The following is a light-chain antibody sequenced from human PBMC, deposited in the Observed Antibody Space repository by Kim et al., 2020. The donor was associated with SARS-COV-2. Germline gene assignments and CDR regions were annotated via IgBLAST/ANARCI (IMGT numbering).Light chain of an antibody. CDR3: QSYDSSNPWV. CDR1: SGSIASNY. Sequence: KTVTISCPRSSGSIASNYVQWYQQRPGSAPTTVIYEDNQRLSGVPDRFSGSIDSSSNSASLTISGLKTEDEADYYCQSYDSSNPWVFGGGTQLTVL. CDR2: EDN. V-gene: IGLV6-57*03. J-gene: IGLJ3*02.